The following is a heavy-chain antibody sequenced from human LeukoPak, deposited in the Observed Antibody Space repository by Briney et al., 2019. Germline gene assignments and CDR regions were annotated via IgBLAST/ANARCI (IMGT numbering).Heavy chain of an antibody. D-gene: IGHD3-3*01. Sequence: SSETLSLTCAVYGGSFSGYYWSWIRQPPGKGLEWIGEINHSGSTNYNPSLKSRVTISVDTSKNQFSLKLSSVTAADTAVYYCARARIFRWFDYWGQGTLVTVSS. V-gene: IGHV4-34*01. J-gene: IGHJ4*02. CDR1: GGSFSGYY. CDR2: INHSGST. CDR3: ARARIFRWFDY.